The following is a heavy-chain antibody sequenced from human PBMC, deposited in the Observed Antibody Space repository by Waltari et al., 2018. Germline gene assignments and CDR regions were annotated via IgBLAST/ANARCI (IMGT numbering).Heavy chain of an antibody. CDR1: GFTFSSYS. J-gene: IGHJ3*02. CDR3: ATVLYSGSYLHDAFDI. D-gene: IGHD1-26*01. V-gene: IGHV3-21*01. Sequence: EVQLVESGGGLVKPGGSLRLSCAASGFTFSSYSMNWVRQAPGKGLEWVSSISSSSYIYYADSVKGRFTISRDNAKNSLYLQMNSLRAEDTAVYYCATVLYSGSYLHDAFDIWGQGTMVTVSS. CDR2: ISSSSYI.